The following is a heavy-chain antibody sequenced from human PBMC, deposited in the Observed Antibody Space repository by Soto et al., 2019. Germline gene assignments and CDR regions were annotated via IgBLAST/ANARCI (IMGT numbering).Heavy chain of an antibody. CDR3: AGFVVPASRNSDFDY. D-gene: IGHD2-15*01. CDR1: GISVSTSDYY. J-gene: IGHJ4*02. Sequence: NPSETLSLTCTVSGISVSTSDYYWGWVRQPPGKGLDWIGNIYYSGSTFYNPSLRSRGTLSVDTSKNQFSLRLNSVTVADTAVYFCAGFVVPASRNSDFDYWGQGTLVTVTS. CDR2: IYYSGST. V-gene: IGHV4-39*01.